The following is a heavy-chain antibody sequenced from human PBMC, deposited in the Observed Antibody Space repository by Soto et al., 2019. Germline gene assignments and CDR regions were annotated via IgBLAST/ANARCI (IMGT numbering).Heavy chain of an antibody. Sequence: QVQLVQSGAEVRKPGSSVKVSCKASGGSFSRHSISWVRQAPGQGLEWMGGIIPILGTANHAQKFQGRVTIVADESTITAYMERSSLRYEDTAIYYCERGWGYDNRDYYYAYWCQGTRVIVS. CDR2: IIPILGTA. D-gene: IGHD3-16*01. J-gene: IGHJ4*02. CDR3: ERGWGYDNRDYYYAY. CDR1: GGSFSRHS. V-gene: IGHV1-69*01.